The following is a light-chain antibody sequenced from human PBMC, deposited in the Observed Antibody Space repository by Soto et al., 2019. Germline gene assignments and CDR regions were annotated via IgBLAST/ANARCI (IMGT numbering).Light chain of an antibody. CDR1: SSIIGAGYD. CDR2: GNS. J-gene: IGLJ2*01. V-gene: IGLV1-40*01. Sequence: QSVLTQPPSVSGAPGQRVTISCTGSSSIIGAGYDVHWYQQLPGTAPKLLIYGNSNRPSGVPDRFSGSKSGTSASLAITGLQAEDEADYYCQSYDSSLSGFVVFGGGTKLTVL. CDR3: QSYDSSLSGFVV.